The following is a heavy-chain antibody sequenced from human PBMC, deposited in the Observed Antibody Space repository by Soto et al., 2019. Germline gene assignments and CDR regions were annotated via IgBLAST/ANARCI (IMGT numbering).Heavy chain of an antibody. CDR2: IYSGGST. Sequence: EVQLVESGGGLVQPGGSLRLSCAASGFTVSSNYMNWVRQAPGKGLEWVSVIYSGGSTYYAESVKGRITISRHNTKNTLYLQMNSLRSEDTAVYYCVRGWFMFDCWGQGTLVTVSS. J-gene: IGHJ4*02. V-gene: IGHV3-53*04. CDR1: GFTVSSNY. CDR3: VRGWFMFDC. D-gene: IGHD3-9*01.